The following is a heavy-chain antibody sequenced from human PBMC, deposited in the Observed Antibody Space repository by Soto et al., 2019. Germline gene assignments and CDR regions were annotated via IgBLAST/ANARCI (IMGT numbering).Heavy chain of an antibody. CDR1: GFTFSSYA. D-gene: IGHD2-2*01. CDR3: AKVKDCSSTSCYQAYYYYYGMDV. V-gene: IGHV3-23*01. CDR2: ISGSGGST. Sequence: GGSLRLSCAASGFTFSSYAMSWVRQAPGKGLEWVSAISGSGGSTYYADSVKGRFTISRDNSKNTLYLQMNSLRAEDTAVYYCAKVKDCSSTSCYQAYYYYYGMDVRGQGTTVTVSS. J-gene: IGHJ6*02.